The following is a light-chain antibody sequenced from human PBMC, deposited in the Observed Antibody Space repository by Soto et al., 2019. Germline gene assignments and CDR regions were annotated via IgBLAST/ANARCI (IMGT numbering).Light chain of an antibody. V-gene: IGLV1-40*01. Sequence: QSVLTQPPSVSGAPGQRVTISCAGTSPNIGAGYDVHWYQQAPGTAPKLLVYGNNNRPSGVPDRFSGSKSGTSASLAITGLQAEDEADYYCQAYDSSLSGRVFGTGTKVTVL. CDR1: SPNIGAGYD. CDR2: GNN. CDR3: QAYDSSLSGRV. J-gene: IGLJ1*01.